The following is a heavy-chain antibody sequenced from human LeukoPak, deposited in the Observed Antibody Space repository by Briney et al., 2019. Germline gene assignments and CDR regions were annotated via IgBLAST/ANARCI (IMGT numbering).Heavy chain of an antibody. D-gene: IGHD3-3*01. CDR2: MNPNSGNT. CDR3: ARGSDDFWSGQNWFDP. Sequence: AASVKVSCKPSGYTFTSYNINWVRQATGQGLEWMGWMNPNSGNTGYAQKFQGRVTMTRNTSISTAYMELSSLRSEDTAVYSCARGSDDFWSGQNWFDPWGQGTLVTVSS. J-gene: IGHJ5*02. CDR1: GYTFTSYN. V-gene: IGHV1-8*01.